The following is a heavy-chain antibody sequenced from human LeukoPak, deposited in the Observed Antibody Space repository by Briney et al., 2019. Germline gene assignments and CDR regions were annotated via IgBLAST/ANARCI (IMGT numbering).Heavy chain of an antibody. CDR3: ARLVRQESGYSPVDY. CDR2: IKQDGSEK. J-gene: IGHJ4*02. V-gene: IGHV3-7*01. D-gene: IGHD3-3*01. Sequence: PGGSLRLSCAASGFTFSSYWMSWVRQAPGKGLEWLANIKQDGSEKYYVDSVKGRFTISRDNAKNSLYLQMNSLRAEDTAVYYCARLVRQESGYSPVDYWGQGTLVTVSS. CDR1: GFTFSSYW.